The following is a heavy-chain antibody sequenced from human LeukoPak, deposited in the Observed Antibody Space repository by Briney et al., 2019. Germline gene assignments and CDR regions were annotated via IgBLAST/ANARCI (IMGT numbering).Heavy chain of an antibody. Sequence: GGSLRLSCAASGFTFSNYIMHWVRQAPGKGLDWVAVILENGSNQYYADSVKGRFTISRDNSKNTLFLQMNSLRGEDTAVYYCARAGGYGSGEIDYWGQGTLVTVSS. V-gene: IGHV3-30*04. CDR3: ARAGGYGSGEIDY. J-gene: IGHJ4*02. CDR1: GFTFSNYI. CDR2: ILENGSNQ. D-gene: IGHD3-10*01.